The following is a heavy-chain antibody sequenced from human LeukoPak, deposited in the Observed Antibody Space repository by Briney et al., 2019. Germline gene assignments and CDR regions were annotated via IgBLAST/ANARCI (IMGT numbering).Heavy chain of an antibody. CDR3: AHTAGYCSSTSCSFDY. V-gene: IGHV1-69*05. D-gene: IGHD2-2*01. J-gene: IGHJ4*02. CDR1: GGTVSSYA. CDR2: IIPIFGTA. Sequence: GASVKVSCKASGGTVSSYAISWVRQAPGQGLEWMGGIIPIFGTANYAQKFQGRVTITTDESTSTAYMELSSLRSEDTAVYYCAHTAGYCSSTSCSFDYWGQGTLVTVSS.